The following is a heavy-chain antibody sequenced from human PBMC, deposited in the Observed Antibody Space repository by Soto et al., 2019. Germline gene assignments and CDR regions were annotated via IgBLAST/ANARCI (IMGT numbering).Heavy chain of an antibody. J-gene: IGHJ4*02. CDR3: ARGPERITMIVVVTAFDY. V-gene: IGHV4-59*08. CDR2: IYYSGST. Sequence: SETLSLTCTVSGGSISSYYWSWIRQPPGKGLEWIGYIYYSGSTNYNPSLKSRVTISVDTSKNQFSLKLSSVTAADTAVYYFARGPERITMIVVVTAFDYWGQGTLVTVSS. D-gene: IGHD3-22*01. CDR1: GGSISSYY.